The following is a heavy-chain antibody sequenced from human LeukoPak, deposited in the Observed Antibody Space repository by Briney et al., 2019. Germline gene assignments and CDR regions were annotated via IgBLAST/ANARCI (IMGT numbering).Heavy chain of an antibody. CDR1: GFTFSSYW. V-gene: IGHV3-7*01. Sequence: GGSLRLSCVASGFTFSSYWMSWVRQAPGKGLEWVANIKQDGSEKYYVDSVKGRFTISRDNAKNSLYLQMNSLRAGDTAVYYCARDLRWELPNDYWGQGTLVTVSS. CDR2: IKQDGSEK. D-gene: IGHD1-26*01. CDR3: ARDLRWELPNDY. J-gene: IGHJ4*02.